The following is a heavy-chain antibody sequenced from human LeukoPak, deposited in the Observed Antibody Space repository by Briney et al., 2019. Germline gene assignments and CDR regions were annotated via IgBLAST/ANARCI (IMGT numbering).Heavy chain of an antibody. CDR2: INPSGGST. CDR3: ARDPIIAVAGTGGYFDY. D-gene: IGHD6-19*01. Sequence: RASVKVSCKASGYTFTSYYMHWVRQAPGQGLEWMGIINPSGGSTSYAQKFQGRVTMTRDMSTSTVYMELSSLRSEDTAVYYCARDPIIAVAGTGGYFDYWGQGTLVTVSS. CDR1: GYTFTSYY. J-gene: IGHJ4*02. V-gene: IGHV1-46*01.